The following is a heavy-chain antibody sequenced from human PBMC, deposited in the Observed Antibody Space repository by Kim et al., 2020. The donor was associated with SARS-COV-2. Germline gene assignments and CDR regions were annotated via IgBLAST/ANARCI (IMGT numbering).Heavy chain of an antibody. V-gene: IGHV3-23*01. J-gene: IGHJ5*01. Sequence: SYASSVKGPFTISRDNSKNTLYLRMNSLRAEDTAVYYCAKVEAGLWLFDCWGQGTLVTVSS. CDR3: AKVEAGLWLFDC. D-gene: IGHD5-18*01.